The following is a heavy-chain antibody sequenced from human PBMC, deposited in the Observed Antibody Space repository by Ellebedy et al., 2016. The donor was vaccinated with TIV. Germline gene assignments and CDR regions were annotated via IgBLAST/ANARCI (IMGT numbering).Heavy chain of an antibody. CDR1: GFTFGDYA. J-gene: IGHJ3*02. Sequence: GESLKISCTASGFTFGDYAMSWFRQAPGKGLEWVGFSRSTPFGGTTEYAASVKGRFTISRDDSRSIASLHMNSLKTEDTAVYYCTREGIYVLWLGVDAFDIWGQGTMVTVSS. CDR3: TREGIYVLWLGVDAFDI. CDR2: SRSTPFGGTT. V-gene: IGHV3-49*03. D-gene: IGHD3-16*01.